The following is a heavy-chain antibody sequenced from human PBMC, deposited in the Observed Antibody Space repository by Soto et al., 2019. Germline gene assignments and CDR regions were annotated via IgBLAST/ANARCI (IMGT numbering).Heavy chain of an antibody. V-gene: IGHV1-69*06. CDR1: GGTFSSFINYP. CDR3: ARRDTSGFLRYFDN. Sequence: QVQLVQSGAEVKKPGSSVKVSCKSSGGTFSSFINYPINWVRQAPGQGLEWMGGIVPNVGTVNYAQKFRGKVTITADKSTGTAYMELSSLRSEDTALYYFARRDTSGFLRYFDNWGQGTQVTVSS. CDR2: IVPNVGTV. J-gene: IGHJ4*02. D-gene: IGHD3-3*01.